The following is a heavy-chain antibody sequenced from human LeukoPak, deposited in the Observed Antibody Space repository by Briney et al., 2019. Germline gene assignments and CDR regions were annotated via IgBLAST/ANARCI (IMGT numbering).Heavy chain of an antibody. J-gene: IGHJ4*02. CDR2: IYYSGST. CDR1: GGSISSSSYY. CDR3: ARHPYSSGWNAGGYYFDY. Sequence: SETLSLTCTVSGGSISSSSYYWGWIRQPPGKGLEWIGSIYYSGSTYYNPSLKSRVTISVDTSKNQFSLKLSSVTAADTAVYYCARHPYSSGWNAGGYYFDYWGQGTLVTVSS. D-gene: IGHD6-19*01. V-gene: IGHV4-39*01.